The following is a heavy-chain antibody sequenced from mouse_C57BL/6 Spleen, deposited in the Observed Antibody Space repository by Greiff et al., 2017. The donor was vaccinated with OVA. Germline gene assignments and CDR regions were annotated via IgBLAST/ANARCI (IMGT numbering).Heavy chain of an antibody. CDR2: IDPSDSYT. CDR1: GYTFTSYW. Sequence: QVQLQQPGAELVKPGASVKPSCKASGYTFTSYWMQWVKQRPGQGLEWIGEIDPSDSYTNYNQKFKGKATLTVDTSSSTAYMQLSSLTSEDSAVYYCARPGRDYSCAYWGQGTLVTVSA. CDR3: ARPGRDYSCAY. D-gene: IGHD1-1*01. J-gene: IGHJ3*01. V-gene: IGHV1-50*01.